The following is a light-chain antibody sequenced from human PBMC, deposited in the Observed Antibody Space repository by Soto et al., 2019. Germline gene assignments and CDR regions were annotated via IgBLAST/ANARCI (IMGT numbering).Light chain of an antibody. V-gene: IGLV2-23*02. CDR2: EVS. Sequence: QSALTQPASVSGSPGQSITISCTGTSSDVGSYNLVSWYQQHPGKAPKLMIYEVSKRPSGVSNRVSGSKSGNTASLTISGLQAEDEADYYCCSYAGSLFGGGTKVTVL. CDR3: CSYAGSL. CDR1: SSDVGSYNL. J-gene: IGLJ3*02.